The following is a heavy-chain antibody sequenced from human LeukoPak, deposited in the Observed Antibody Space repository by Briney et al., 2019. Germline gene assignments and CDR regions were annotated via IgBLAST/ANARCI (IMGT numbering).Heavy chain of an antibody. CDR3: ARTSHDSSGYYAYYFDY. CDR2: LYRGGST. CDR1: GFTVSSNY. Sequence: GGSLRLSCAASGFTVSSNYMSWVRQAPGKGLEWVSVLYRGGSTYCADSVKGRFTISRDNSKNTLYLQMNSLRAEDTAVYYCARTSHDSSGYYAYYFDYWGQGTLVTVSS. J-gene: IGHJ4*02. V-gene: IGHV3-66*01. D-gene: IGHD3-22*01.